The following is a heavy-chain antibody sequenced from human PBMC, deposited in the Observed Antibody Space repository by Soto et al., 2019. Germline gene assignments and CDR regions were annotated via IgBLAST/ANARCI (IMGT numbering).Heavy chain of an antibody. D-gene: IGHD3-9*01. J-gene: IGHJ4*02. V-gene: IGHV3-30*18. Sequence: QVQLVESGGGVVQPGRSLRLSCAASRFTFSSYGMHWVRQAPGKGLEWVAVISYDGSNKYYADSVKGRFTISRDNSKNTLYLQMNSLRAEDTAVYYCAKDRVGYDILTDGPFDYWGQGTLVTVSS. CDR1: RFTFSSYG. CDR3: AKDRVGYDILTDGPFDY. CDR2: ISYDGSNK.